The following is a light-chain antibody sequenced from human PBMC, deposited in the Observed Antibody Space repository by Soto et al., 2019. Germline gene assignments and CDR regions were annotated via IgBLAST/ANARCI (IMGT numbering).Light chain of an antibody. Sequence: DIQMTQSPSSLSASVGDRVTITCRASESISRILNWYQQKPGKAPKLLIYEASSLESGVPSRFSGSGSGTEFTLTISSLQPDDFATYYCQQYNTYSRTFGQGTEVEIK. CDR3: QQYNTYSRT. V-gene: IGKV1-5*03. CDR2: EAS. CDR1: ESISRI. J-gene: IGKJ1*01.